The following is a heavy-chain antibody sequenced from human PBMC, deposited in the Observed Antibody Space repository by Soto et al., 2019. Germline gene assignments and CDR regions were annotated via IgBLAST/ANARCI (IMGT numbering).Heavy chain of an antibody. CDR3: ARRSSSWYFDY. Sequence: GVSLRLSCAASGFTFSSYAMNWVRQAPGKGLEWVSVISGSDGSTYYADSVKGRFTISRDNSKNTLNLQMNSLRAEDTAVYYCARRSSSWYFDYWGQGTLVTVSS. J-gene: IGHJ4*02. CDR1: GFTFSSYA. CDR2: ISGSDGST. D-gene: IGHD6-13*01. V-gene: IGHV3-23*01.